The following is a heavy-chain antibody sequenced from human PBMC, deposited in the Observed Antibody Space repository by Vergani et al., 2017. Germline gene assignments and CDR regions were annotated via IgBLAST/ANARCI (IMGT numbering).Heavy chain of an antibody. D-gene: IGHD1-26*01. J-gene: IGHJ4*02. Sequence: EVQLLESGGGLVQPGGSLRLSCAASGFTFSSYAMSWVRQAPGKGLEWVSAISGSGGSTYYADSVKGRFTTSRDNSKNTLYLQMNSLRAEDTALDYCAISPREYSGSRAGXVDYWGQGTLVTVSS. CDR2: ISGSGGST. CDR3: AISPREYSGSRAGXVDY. CDR1: GFTFSSYA. V-gene: IGHV3-23*01.